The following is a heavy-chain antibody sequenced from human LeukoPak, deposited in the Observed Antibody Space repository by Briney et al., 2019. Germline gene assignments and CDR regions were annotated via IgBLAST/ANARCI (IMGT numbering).Heavy chain of an antibody. V-gene: IGHV4-34*01. CDR1: GGSFSGYY. Sequence: PSETLSLTCAVYGGSFSGYYWSWIRQPPGKGLEWVGEINHSGSTNYNPSLKSRVTISVDTSKNQFSLKLSSVTAADTAVYYCARHAVGELNNWFDPWGQGTLVTVSS. J-gene: IGHJ5*02. CDR2: INHSGST. D-gene: IGHD3-10*01. CDR3: ARHAVGELNNWFDP.